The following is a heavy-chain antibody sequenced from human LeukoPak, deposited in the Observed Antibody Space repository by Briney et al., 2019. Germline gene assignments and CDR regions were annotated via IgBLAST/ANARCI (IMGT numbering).Heavy chain of an antibody. Sequence: GGSLRLSCAASGFTFGSYGMHWVRQAPGKGLEWVAFIRYDGSNKYYADSVKGRFTISRDNSKNTLYLQMNSLRAEDTAVYYCAKEGYDSSFFDYWGQGTLVTVSS. J-gene: IGHJ4*02. CDR2: IRYDGSNK. V-gene: IGHV3-30*02. CDR1: GFTFGSYG. D-gene: IGHD3-22*01. CDR3: AKEGYDSSFFDY.